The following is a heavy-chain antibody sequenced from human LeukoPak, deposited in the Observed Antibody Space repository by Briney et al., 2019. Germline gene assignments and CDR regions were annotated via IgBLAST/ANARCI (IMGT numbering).Heavy chain of an antibody. J-gene: IGHJ5*02. D-gene: IGHD3-10*01. V-gene: IGHV4-59*01. CDR1: GGSFSGYY. CDR2: IYYSGST. Sequence: SETLSLTCAVYGGSFSGYYWSWIRQPPGKGLEWIGYIYYSGSTNYNPSLKSRVTISVDTSKNQFSLKLSSVTAADTAVYYCAREVPWFGELPNWFDPWGQGTLVTVSS. CDR3: AREVPWFGELPNWFDP.